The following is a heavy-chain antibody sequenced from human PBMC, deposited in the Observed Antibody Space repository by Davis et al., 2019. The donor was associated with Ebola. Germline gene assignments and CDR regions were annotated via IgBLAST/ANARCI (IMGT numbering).Heavy chain of an antibody. CDR2: ISGSGGST. V-gene: IGHV3-23*01. CDR1: GFTFSSYA. CDR3: AKARKEAGTGGYFDL. D-gene: IGHD6-13*01. Sequence: PGGSLRLSCAASGFTFSSYAMSWVRQAPGKGLEWVSAISGSGGSTYYADSVKGRFTISRDNSKNTLYLQMNSLRAEDTAVYYCAKARKEAGTGGYFDLWGRGTLVTVSS. J-gene: IGHJ2*01.